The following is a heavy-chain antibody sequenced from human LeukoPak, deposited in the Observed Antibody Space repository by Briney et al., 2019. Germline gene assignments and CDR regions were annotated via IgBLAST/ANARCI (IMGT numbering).Heavy chain of an antibody. J-gene: IGHJ4*02. V-gene: IGHV3-74*01. CDR1: GFTFSSYW. CDR3: ARGRPHGNDY. D-gene: IGHD4-23*01. CDR2: IASDGRST. Sequence: GRSLRLSCAASGFTFSSYWMNWVRHAPGKGLVWVSRIASDGRSTTYADSVKGRFSISRDNAKNTLYLQMNSLRVEDTAVYYCARGRPHGNDYWGQGTLVTVSS.